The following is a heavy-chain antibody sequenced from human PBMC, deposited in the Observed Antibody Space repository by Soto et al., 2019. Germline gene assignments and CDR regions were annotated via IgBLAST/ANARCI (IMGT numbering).Heavy chain of an antibody. D-gene: IGHD3-16*01. CDR1: GFTFSSYW. CDR3: ASNSDYRFDF. V-gene: IGHV3-7*01. J-gene: IGHJ4*02. Sequence: GGSLRLSWAASGFTFSSYWMIWVRQATGKGLEWVANIKPDGSEKFYVDSVKGRFSISRDNAKNSLYLQMNSLRAEDTAVYYCASNSDYRFDFWGQGALVTVSS. CDR2: IKPDGSEK.